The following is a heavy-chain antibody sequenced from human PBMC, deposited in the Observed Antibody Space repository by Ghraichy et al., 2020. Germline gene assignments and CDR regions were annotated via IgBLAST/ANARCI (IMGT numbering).Heavy chain of an antibody. D-gene: IGHD2-2*01. CDR1: GVSISSSNW. J-gene: IGHJ5*02. CDR2: IFHTGTT. V-gene: IGHV4-4*02. CDR3: ARDPEGFSYAKS. Sequence: SETLSLTCAVSGVSISSSNWWSWVRQPPGKGLEWIGEIFHTGTTNYNPSLKSRVTISIDKSRNQFSLTLNSVTAADTAIYYCARDPEGFSYAKSWGQGTLVSVSS.